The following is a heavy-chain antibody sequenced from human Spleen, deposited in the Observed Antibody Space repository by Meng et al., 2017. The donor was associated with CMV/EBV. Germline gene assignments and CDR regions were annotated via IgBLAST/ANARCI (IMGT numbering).Heavy chain of an antibody. Sequence: GGXXVKPXXSLRLSCAXXXFTFXXYSMNWVXQAPGKGLEWVSSISSSSSYIYYADSVKGRFTISRDDSKNTLYLQMNSLKTEDTAIYYCIWNDLGDYWGQGTLVTVSS. J-gene: IGHJ4*02. V-gene: IGHV3-21*03. CDR1: XFTFXXYS. D-gene: IGHD1-1*01. CDR3: IWNDLGDY. CDR2: ISSSSSYI.